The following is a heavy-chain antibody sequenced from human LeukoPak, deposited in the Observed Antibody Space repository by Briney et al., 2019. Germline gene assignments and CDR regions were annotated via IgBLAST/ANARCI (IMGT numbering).Heavy chain of an antibody. CDR1: GYSFTTNW. CDR3: VRQSPYGDYADY. CDR2: IYPGDSDT. Sequence: GESLKISCKGSGYSFTTNWVGWVRQMPGKGLEWMGIIYPGDSDTRYSPSFQGQVTISADKSSSTAYLQWSSLKASDTAMYYCVRQSPYGDYADYWGQGTLVTVSS. D-gene: IGHD4-17*01. V-gene: IGHV5-51*01. J-gene: IGHJ4*02.